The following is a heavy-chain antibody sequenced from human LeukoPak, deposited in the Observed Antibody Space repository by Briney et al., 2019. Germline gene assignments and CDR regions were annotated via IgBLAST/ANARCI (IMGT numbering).Heavy chain of an antibody. CDR3: AKPGTDDGHNIYFDH. CDR1: GFTFSGYA. Sequence: GGSLRLSCAASGFTFSGYAMSWVRQAPGKGLEWVSAISGSGGGTYYADSVKGRFTIFRDNSKNTLYLQMNSLRAEDTAVYYCAKPGTDDGHNIYFDHWGQGTLVTVSS. D-gene: IGHD5-24*01. V-gene: IGHV3-23*01. CDR2: ISGSGGGT. J-gene: IGHJ4*02.